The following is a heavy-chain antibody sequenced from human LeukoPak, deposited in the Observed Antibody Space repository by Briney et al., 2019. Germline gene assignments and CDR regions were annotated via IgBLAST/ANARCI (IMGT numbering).Heavy chain of an antibody. Sequence: ASVKVSCKASGYTFTSYYMHWVRQAPGQGLEWMGIINPSGGSTNNAQKCQGTVTITRDTSTSTVYMELSSLRSEDTAVYYCARASGLHFNDFDYWGQGTLVTVSS. D-gene: IGHD3-3*01. CDR2: INPSGGST. J-gene: IGHJ4*02. V-gene: IGHV1-46*03. CDR3: ARASGLHFNDFDY. CDR1: GYTFTSYY.